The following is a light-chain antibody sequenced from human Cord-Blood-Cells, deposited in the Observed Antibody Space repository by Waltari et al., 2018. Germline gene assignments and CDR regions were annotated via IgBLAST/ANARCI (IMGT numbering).Light chain of an antibody. V-gene: IGLV2-14*01. CDR3: SSYTSSSTVV. Sequence: QSALTQPASVSGSPGQSITISCTGTSRYVGGYNYASCYQQHPGKAPKLMIYDVSNRPSGVSNRFSGSKSGNTASLTISGLQAEDEADYYCSSYTSSSTVVFGGGTKLTVL. J-gene: IGLJ2*01. CDR1: SRYVGGYNY. CDR2: DVS.